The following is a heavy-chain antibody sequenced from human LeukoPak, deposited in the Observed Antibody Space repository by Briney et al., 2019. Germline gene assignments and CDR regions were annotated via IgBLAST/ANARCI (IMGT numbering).Heavy chain of an antibody. J-gene: IGHJ6*02. D-gene: IGHD4-17*01. CDR2: IYSGGST. Sequence: GGSLILSCSASGFTVSSNYMRWVRQAPGEGLEGVSVIYSGGSTYYADSVKGRFTISRDNSKNTLYLQMNSLRAEDTAVYYCARGSYGPYYYGMDVWGQGTPVTVSS. CDR3: ARGSYGPYYYGMDV. V-gene: IGHV3-53*01. CDR1: GFTVSSNY.